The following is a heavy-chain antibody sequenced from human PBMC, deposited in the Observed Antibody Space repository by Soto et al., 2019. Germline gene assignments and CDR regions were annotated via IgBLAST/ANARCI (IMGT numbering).Heavy chain of an antibody. Sequence: QVQLQESGPGLVKPSGSLSLTCAVSGGSISSSNWWSWVRQPLVKGLERIGEIYLSGITVYNHALTSRVTVSVDKSKSRFSLKQISVTAADTAVYYCARDLGRRDVWGQGTTVTVSS. CDR2: IYLSGIT. J-gene: IGHJ6*02. V-gene: IGHV4-4*02. CDR1: GGSISSSNW. D-gene: IGHD1-26*01. CDR3: ARDLGRRDV.